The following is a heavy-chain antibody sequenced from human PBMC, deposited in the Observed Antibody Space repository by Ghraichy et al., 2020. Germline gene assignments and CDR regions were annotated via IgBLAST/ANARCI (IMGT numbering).Heavy chain of an antibody. J-gene: IGHJ4*02. Sequence: GESLNISCAASGFTFSSYGMHWVRQAPGKGLEWVAVIWYDGSNKYYADSVKGRFTISRDNSKNTLYLQMNSLRAEDTAVYYSAREWDRGGPFDYWGQGTLVTVSS. CDR2: IWYDGSNK. V-gene: IGHV3-33*01. CDR3: AREWDRGGPFDY. CDR1: GFTFSSYG. D-gene: IGHD1-26*01.